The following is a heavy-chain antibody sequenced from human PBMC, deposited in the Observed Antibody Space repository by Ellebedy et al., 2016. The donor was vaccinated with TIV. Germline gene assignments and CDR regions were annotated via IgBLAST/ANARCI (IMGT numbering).Heavy chain of an antibody. CDR1: GFPFSSYN. CDR2: VNSVSTSM. D-gene: IGHD4-17*01. Sequence: PGGSLRLSCAVSGFPFSSYNMNWIRQAPGKGLEWVSAVNSVSTSMFYADSVKGRFTVPRDNAKNALYLQMNNLRAEDTAVYYCASRPNGDYHFLDYWGQGTLVTVSS. J-gene: IGHJ4*02. V-gene: IGHV3-21*01. CDR3: ASRPNGDYHFLDY.